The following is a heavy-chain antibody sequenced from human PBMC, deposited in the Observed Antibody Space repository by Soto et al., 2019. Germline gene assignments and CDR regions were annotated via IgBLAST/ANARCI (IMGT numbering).Heavy chain of an antibody. V-gene: IGHV3-21*01. J-gene: IGHJ6*02. Sequence: LRLSCAASGFTFSSYSMDWVRQAPGKGLEWVSSISSSSSYIYYADSVKGRFTISRDNAKNSLYLQMNSLRAEDTAVYYCARGERIAVAGTGDYYYGMDVWGQGTTVTVSS. CDR2: ISSSSSYI. CDR3: ARGERIAVAGTGDYYYGMDV. D-gene: IGHD6-19*01. CDR1: GFTFSSYS.